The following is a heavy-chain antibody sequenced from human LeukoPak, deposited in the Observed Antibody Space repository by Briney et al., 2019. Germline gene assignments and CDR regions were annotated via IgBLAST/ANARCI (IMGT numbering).Heavy chain of an antibody. CDR1: GGSFSGYY. J-gene: IGHJ5*02. D-gene: IGHD2-21*02. Sequence: SETLSLTCAVYGGSFSGYYWSWIRQPPGKGLEWIGEINHSGSTNYNPSLKSRVTISVDTSKNQFSLKLSSVTAADTAVYYCARGVTLRLDPWGQGILVTVSS. CDR3: ARGVTLRLDP. V-gene: IGHV4-34*01. CDR2: INHSGST.